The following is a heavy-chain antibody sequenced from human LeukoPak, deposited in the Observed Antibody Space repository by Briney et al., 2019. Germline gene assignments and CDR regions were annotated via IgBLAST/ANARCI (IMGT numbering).Heavy chain of an antibody. CDR2: IYHSGTT. V-gene: IGHV4-4*02. Sequence: GSLRLSCAASGFTLDDYGMSWVRQAPGKGLEWIGEIYHSGTTNYNPSLKSRVTISVDKSKNQFSLKLTSVTAADTAVYYCARDFEAITIFGVTHYSFDYWGQGTLVTVSS. CDR3: ARDFEAITIFGVTHYSFDY. D-gene: IGHD3-3*01. J-gene: IGHJ4*02. CDR1: GFTLDDYG.